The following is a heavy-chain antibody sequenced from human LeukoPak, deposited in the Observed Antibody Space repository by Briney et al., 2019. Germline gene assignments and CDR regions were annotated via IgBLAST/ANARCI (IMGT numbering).Heavy chain of an antibody. V-gene: IGHV3-30*02. J-gene: IGHJ4*02. Sequence: GGSLRLSCAASGFTFSSYNMNWVRQAPGKGLEWVAFIRYDGSNNYYADSVKGRFTISRDNSKNMLLLQMNTLRVEDTAVYYCASLQGGSGSYPQSNFDYWGQGTLVTVSS. D-gene: IGHD3-10*01. CDR3: ASLQGGSGSYPQSNFDY. CDR1: GFTFSSYN. CDR2: IRYDGSNN.